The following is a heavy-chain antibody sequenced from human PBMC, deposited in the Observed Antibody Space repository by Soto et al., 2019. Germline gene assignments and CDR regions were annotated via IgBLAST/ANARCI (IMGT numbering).Heavy chain of an antibody. V-gene: IGHV3-15*07. CDR3: TQRSLYYDFWSGSYYGMDV. CDR1: GFTFSNAW. D-gene: IGHD3-3*01. J-gene: IGHJ6*02. Sequence: GGSLRLSCAASGFTFSNAWMNWFRQAPGKGLEWVGRIKSKTDGGTTDYAAPVKGRFTISRDDSKNTLYLQMNSLKTEDTAVYYCTQRSLYYDFWSGSYYGMDVWGQGTTVTVSS. CDR2: IKSKTDGGTT.